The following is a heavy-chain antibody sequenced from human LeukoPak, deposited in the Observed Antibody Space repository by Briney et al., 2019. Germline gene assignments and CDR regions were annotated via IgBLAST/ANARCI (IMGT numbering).Heavy chain of an antibody. CDR1: GGSISSGGYY. CDR2: IYYSGST. J-gene: IGHJ3*02. CDR3: ARDGGGYCSSTSCFVGDAFDI. Sequence: PSQTLSLTCTVSGGSISSGGYYWSWIRQHPGKGLEWIGYIYYSGSTYYNPSLKSRVTISVDTSKNQFSLKLSSVTAADTAVYYCARDGGGYCSSTSCFVGDAFDIWGQGTMVTVSS. V-gene: IGHV4-31*03. D-gene: IGHD2-2*03.